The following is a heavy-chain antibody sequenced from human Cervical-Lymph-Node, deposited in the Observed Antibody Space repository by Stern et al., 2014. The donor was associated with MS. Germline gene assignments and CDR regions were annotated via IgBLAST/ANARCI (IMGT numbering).Heavy chain of an antibody. V-gene: IGHV1-46*01. CDR3: AREVAGHRLGMMDV. Sequence: QLVQSGAEVKTPGASVKLSCKASGYTFTSYYIHWVRQAPGQGLEWMGIINPNGGSTSYAQKFQGRVTMTTDTSTSTVFMEVISLRSEDTAVYYCAREVAGHRLGMMDVWGQGTSVTVSS. J-gene: IGHJ6*02. CDR2: INPNGGST. CDR1: GYTFTSYY. D-gene: IGHD6-19*01.